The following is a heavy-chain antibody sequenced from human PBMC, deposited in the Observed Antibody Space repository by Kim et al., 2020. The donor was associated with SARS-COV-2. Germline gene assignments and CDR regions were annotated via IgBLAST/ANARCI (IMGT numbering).Heavy chain of an antibody. J-gene: IGHJ4*02. CDR2: IWFDGTND. CDR3: ATEKSGYAFDY. Sequence: GGSLRLSCAASGLTFGDFGMHWVRQAPGKGLEWVAVIWFDGTNDCYADSVKGRFTISRDDSINTLYLQMNSLRAEDTALYFCATEKSGYAFDYWGQGTLVTVSP. V-gene: IGHV3-33*01. D-gene: IGHD3-3*01. CDR1: GLTFGDFG.